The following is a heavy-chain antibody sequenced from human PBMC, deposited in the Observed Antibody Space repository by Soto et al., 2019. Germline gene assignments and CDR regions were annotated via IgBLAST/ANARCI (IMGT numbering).Heavy chain of an antibody. CDR2: IDPSDSYT. V-gene: IGHV5-10-1*01. Sequence: GESLKISCKGSGYSFTSYWISWVRQMPGKGLEWMGRIDPSDSYTNYSPSFQGHVTISADKSISTAYLQWSSLKASDTAMYYCASDYDILTGSYNAAFDIWGQGTMVTVSS. D-gene: IGHD3-9*01. CDR3: ASDYDILTGSYNAAFDI. CDR1: GYSFTSYW. J-gene: IGHJ3*02.